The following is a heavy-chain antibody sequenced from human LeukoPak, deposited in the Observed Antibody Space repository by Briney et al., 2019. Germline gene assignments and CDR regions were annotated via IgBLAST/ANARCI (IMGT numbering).Heavy chain of an antibody. Sequence: ASVKASCKASGYTFTSYAMHWVRQAPGQRLEWMGWINAGNGNTKYSQKFQGRVTITRDTSASTAYMELSSLRSEDTAVYYCASSYDSSGYFLYYMDVWGKGTTVTVSS. CDR2: INAGNGNT. D-gene: IGHD3-22*01. V-gene: IGHV1-3*01. J-gene: IGHJ6*03. CDR3: ASSYDSSGYFLYYMDV. CDR1: GYTFTSYA.